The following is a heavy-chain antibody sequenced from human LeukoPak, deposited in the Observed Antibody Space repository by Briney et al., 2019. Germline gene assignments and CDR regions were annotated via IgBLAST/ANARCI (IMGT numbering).Heavy chain of an antibody. Sequence: GGSLRLSCAASGFTFSSYGMHWVRQAPGKGLEWVAVISYDGSNKYYADSVKGRFTISRDNSKNTLYLQMSSLRAEDTAVYYCAKEFNRGLPDYWGQGTLVTVPS. V-gene: IGHV3-30*18. J-gene: IGHJ4*02. D-gene: IGHD2-21*01. CDR2: ISYDGSNK. CDR1: GFTFSSYG. CDR3: AKEFNRGLPDY.